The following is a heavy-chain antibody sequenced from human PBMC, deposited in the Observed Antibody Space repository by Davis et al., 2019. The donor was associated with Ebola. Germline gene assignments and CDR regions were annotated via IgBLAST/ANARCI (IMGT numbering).Heavy chain of an antibody. D-gene: IGHD1-20*01. CDR1: GYSFSSYA. Sequence: AASVKVSCKASGYSFSSYAIIWVRQAPGQGLESMGWISGYNGRTKYAQRVQGRVTMTTDTSTSTAYMELRTLTSDDTAVYYCARGGPSYNWNWLDPWGQGTLVTVSS. J-gene: IGHJ5*02. V-gene: IGHV1-18*04. CDR2: ISGYNGRT. CDR3: ARGGPSYNWNWLDP.